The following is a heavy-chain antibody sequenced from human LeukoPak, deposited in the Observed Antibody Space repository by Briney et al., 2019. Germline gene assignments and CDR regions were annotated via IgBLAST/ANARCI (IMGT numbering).Heavy chain of an antibody. J-gene: IGHJ4*02. CDR2: ISGSGHTT. D-gene: IGHD3-9*01. CDR1: GFTFTSSA. Sequence: PGGSLRLSCAASGFTFTSSAMGWVRQAPGKGLEWVSVISGSGHTTDYADSVKGRFTVSRDNSKNTLYLQMNSLRAEDTAVYFCAKEPHILTGYYTDYFDSWGQGTLVTVSS. CDR3: AKEPHILTGYYTDYFDS. V-gene: IGHV3-23*01.